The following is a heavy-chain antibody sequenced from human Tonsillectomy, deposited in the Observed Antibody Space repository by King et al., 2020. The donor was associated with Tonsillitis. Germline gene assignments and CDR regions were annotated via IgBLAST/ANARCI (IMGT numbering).Heavy chain of an antibody. CDR3: ARDDRRHLDH. J-gene: IGHJ4*02. CDR2: IKQDGSEK. Sequence: QLVQSGGGLVQPGGSLRLSCAASGFTFRSYWMSWVRQAPGKGLEWVANIKQDGSEKYYVDSVKGRFTISRDNAKNSLYLQMNSLRAEDTAVYYCARDDRRHLDHWGQGTLVTVSS. CDR1: GFTFRSYW. V-gene: IGHV3-7*03.